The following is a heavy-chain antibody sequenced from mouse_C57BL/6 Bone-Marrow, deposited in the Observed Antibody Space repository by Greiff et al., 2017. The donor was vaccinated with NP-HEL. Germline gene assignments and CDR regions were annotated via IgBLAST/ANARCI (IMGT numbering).Heavy chain of an antibody. CDR1: GYTFTSYW. CDR3: ARGNYGSSYVRYYFDY. Sequence: VQLQQSGAELAKPGASVKLSCKASGYTFTSYWMHWVKQRPGQGLEWIGYINPSSGYTKYNQKFKDKATLTADKSSSTAYMQLSSLTYEDSAVYYCARGNYGSSYVRYYFDYWGQGTTLTVSS. V-gene: IGHV1-7*01. J-gene: IGHJ2*01. D-gene: IGHD1-1*01. CDR2: INPSSGYT.